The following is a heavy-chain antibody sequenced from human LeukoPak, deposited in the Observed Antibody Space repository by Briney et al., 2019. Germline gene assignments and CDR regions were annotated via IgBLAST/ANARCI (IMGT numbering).Heavy chain of an antibody. CDR3: ASGDIVVVPAAMVYYYYGMDV. CDR2: INHSGST. D-gene: IGHD2-2*01. V-gene: IGHV4-34*01. CDR1: GGSISSYY. J-gene: IGHJ6*02. Sequence: PSETLSLTCIVSGGSISSYYWSWIRQPPGKGLEWIGEINHSGSTNYNPSLKSRVTISVDTSKNQFSLKLSSVTAADTAVYYCASGDIVVVPAAMVYYYYGMDVWGQGTTVTVSS.